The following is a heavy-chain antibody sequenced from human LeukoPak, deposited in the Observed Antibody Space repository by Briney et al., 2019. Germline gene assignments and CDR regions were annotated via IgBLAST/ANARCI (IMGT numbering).Heavy chain of an antibody. Sequence: GGSLRLSCAASGFTLSSNYMSWVRQAPGKGLEWVSVIYSGGSTYYADYVKGRFTISRDKSKNTLYLQMNSLRAEDTAVYYCYVDTAMGSGYWGQGTLVTVSS. V-gene: IGHV3-66*02. CDR3: YVDTAMGSGY. CDR2: IYSGGST. CDR1: GFTLSSNY. D-gene: IGHD5-18*01. J-gene: IGHJ4*02.